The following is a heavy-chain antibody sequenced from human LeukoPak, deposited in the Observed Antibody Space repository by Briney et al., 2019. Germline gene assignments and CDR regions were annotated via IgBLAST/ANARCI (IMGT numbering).Heavy chain of an antibody. V-gene: IGHV4-61*01. Sequence: SETLSLTCTVSGGSVSRGSYYWSWIRQPPGKGLEWIGYISYSGSTNFNPALKSRVTISVDTSKNQFSLKLSSVTAADTAVYYCAREGTAGTNLNWFDPWGQGTLVTVSS. J-gene: IGHJ5*02. CDR2: ISYSGST. CDR1: GGSVSRGSYY. CDR3: AREGTAGTNLNWFDP. D-gene: IGHD1-1*01.